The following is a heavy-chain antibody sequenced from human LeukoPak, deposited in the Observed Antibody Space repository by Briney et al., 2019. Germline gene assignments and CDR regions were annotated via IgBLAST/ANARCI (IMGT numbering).Heavy chain of an antibody. CDR1: GFTFDTYN. CDR2: IRSYSSYI. V-gene: IGHV3-21*01. D-gene: IGHD2-21*01. CDR3: ARYSEVYYYVDA. J-gene: IGHJ6*03. Sequence: GGSLRLSCAASGFTFDTYNFNWVRQAPGKGLEWVATIRSYSSYIHYGDSVKGRFTISRDDAERSVYLQMDNVRVEDTAVYFCARYSEVYYYVDAWGTGTTVTVSS.